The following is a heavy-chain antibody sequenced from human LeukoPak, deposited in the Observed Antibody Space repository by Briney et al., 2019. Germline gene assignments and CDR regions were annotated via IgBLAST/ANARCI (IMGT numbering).Heavy chain of an antibody. CDR2: ISSSSYI. CDR1: GFTFSSYS. Sequence: GGSLRLSCAASGFTFSSYSMNWVRQAPGRGLEWVSSISSSSYIYYADSVKGRFTISRDNAKNSLYLQMNSLRAEDTAVYYCARIAARPYYYYYMDVWGKGTTVTVSS. J-gene: IGHJ6*03. V-gene: IGHV3-21*01. CDR3: ARIAARPYYYYYMDV. D-gene: IGHD6-6*01.